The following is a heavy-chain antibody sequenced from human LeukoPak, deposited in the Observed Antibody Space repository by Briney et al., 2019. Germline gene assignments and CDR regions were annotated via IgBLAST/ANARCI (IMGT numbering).Heavy chain of an antibody. CDR2: IYYSGST. J-gene: IGHJ4*02. Sequence: SETLSLTCAVYGGSFSGYYWSWIRQPPGKGLEWIGSIYYSGSTYYNPSLKSRVTMSVDTSKNQFSLKLSSVTAADTAVYYCARRAPGYPIKYWGQGTLVTVSS. V-gene: IGHV4-34*01. D-gene: IGHD3-9*01. CDR1: GGSFSGYY. CDR3: ARRAPGYPIKY.